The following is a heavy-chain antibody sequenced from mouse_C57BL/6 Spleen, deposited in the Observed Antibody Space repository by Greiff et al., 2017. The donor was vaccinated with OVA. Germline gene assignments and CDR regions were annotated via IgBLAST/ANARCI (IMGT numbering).Heavy chain of an antibody. D-gene: IGHD2-4*01. Sequence: LQQSGPELVKPGASVTISCKASGYTFTDYYINWVKQRPGQGLAWIGWIYPGSGNTKYNEKFKGKATLTVDTSSSTAYMQLSSLTSEDSAVYFCARRLREGYFDVWGTGTTVTVSS. J-gene: IGHJ1*03. CDR1: GYTFTDYY. V-gene: IGHV1-84*01. CDR2: IYPGSGNT. CDR3: ARRLREGYFDV.